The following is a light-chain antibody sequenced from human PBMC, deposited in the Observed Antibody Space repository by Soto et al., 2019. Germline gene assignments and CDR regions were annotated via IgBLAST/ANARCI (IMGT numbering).Light chain of an antibody. CDR1: QGIGNF. J-gene: IGKJ1*01. Sequence: DIQMTQSPSSLSASVGDRVTITCRASQGIGNFLASYQQKPGKPPKLLMYAASSLQSGVPSRFSGSGVGTDFTLTISSLQPEDVASYYCQKYDSAPWTFGQGTKVEIK. CDR2: AAS. V-gene: IGKV1-27*01. CDR3: QKYDSAPWT.